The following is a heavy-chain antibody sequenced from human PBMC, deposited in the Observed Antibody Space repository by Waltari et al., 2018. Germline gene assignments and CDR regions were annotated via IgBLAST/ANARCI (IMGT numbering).Heavy chain of an antibody. CDR2: RLPIFSEA. D-gene: IGHD3-10*01. V-gene: IGHV1-69*12. CDR3: ARGVGDKNFFHY. Sequence: QVHLVQSGAEVKKPGSSVKVSCRASGGPLSDYAITWVRQAPAQGLEWMGGRLPIFSEANNAQKFQGRVTITADASTNTAYLELTSLGSEDTAVYFCARGVGDKNFFHYWGQGTLVTVSS. CDR1: GGPLSDYA. J-gene: IGHJ4*02.